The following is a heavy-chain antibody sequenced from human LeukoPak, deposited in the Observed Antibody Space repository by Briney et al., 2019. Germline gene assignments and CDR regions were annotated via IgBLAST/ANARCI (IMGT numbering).Heavy chain of an antibody. Sequence: GGSLRLSCAASGFTFSTNWMMWSRQAPGKGLEWVANIKEDGSEKYNGDSVKGRFTISRDGAKNSLYLQMNSLRAEDTAVYYCARRLTVKDYWGQGTLVTVSS. J-gene: IGHJ4*02. CDR3: ARRLTVKDY. D-gene: IGHD1-20*01. CDR1: GFTFSTNW. V-gene: IGHV3-7*01. CDR2: IKEDGSEK.